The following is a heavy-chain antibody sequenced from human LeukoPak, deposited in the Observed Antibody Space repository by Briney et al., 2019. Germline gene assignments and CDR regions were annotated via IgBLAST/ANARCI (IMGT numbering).Heavy chain of an antibody. J-gene: IGHJ5*02. Sequence: ASVKVSCKASGYTFTSYGISWVRQAPGQGLEWMGWMNPNSGNTGYAQKFQGRVTITRNTSISTAYMELSSLRSEDTAVYYCARGSTKGWFDPWGQGTLVTVSS. V-gene: IGHV1-8*03. CDR2: MNPNSGNT. CDR1: GYTFTSYG. CDR3: ARGSTKGWFDP.